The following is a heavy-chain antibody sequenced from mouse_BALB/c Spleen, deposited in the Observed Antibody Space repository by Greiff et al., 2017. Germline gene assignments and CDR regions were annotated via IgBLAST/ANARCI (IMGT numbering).Heavy chain of an antibody. V-gene: IGHV5-17*02. CDR1: GFTFSSFG. J-gene: IGHJ3*01. Sequence: EVQGVESGGGLVQPGGSRKLSCAASGFTFSSFGMHWVRQAPEKGLEWVAYISSGSSTIYYADTVKGRFTISRDNPKNTLFLQMTSLRSEDTAMYYCARGGYDYDWFAYWGQGTLVTVSA. D-gene: IGHD2-4*01. CDR3: ARGGYDYDWFAY. CDR2: ISSGSSTI.